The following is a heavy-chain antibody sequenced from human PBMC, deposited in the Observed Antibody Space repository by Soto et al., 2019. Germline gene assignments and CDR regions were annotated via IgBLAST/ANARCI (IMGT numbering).Heavy chain of an antibody. CDR2: ISYDGSNK. CDR3: AKDSYSNYYFDY. J-gene: IGHJ4*02. D-gene: IGHD4-4*01. Sequence: PGGSLRLSCAASGFTFSSYGMHWVRQAPGKGLEWVAVISYDGSNKYYADSVKGRFTISRDNSKNTLYLQMNSLRAEDTAVYYCAKDSYSNYYFDYWGQGTLVTVSS. V-gene: IGHV3-30*18. CDR1: GFTFSSYG.